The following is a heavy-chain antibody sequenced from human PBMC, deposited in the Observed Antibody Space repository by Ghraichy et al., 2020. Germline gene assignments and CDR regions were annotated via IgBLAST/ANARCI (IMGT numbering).Heavy chain of an antibody. CDR1: GFTFSIYG. CDR2: IRFDGSHE. V-gene: IGHV3-30*02. J-gene: IGHJ5*02. Sequence: GGSLRLSCAASGFTFSIYGMHWVRQAPGKGLEWVAFIRFDGSHEYYADSVKGRFTISRDNSKNTLYLQMNGLRAEDTAVYYCAKSAPGVYDSSGWCFEPWGQGTLVTASS. D-gene: IGHD3-22*01. CDR3: AKSAPGVYDSSGWCFEP.